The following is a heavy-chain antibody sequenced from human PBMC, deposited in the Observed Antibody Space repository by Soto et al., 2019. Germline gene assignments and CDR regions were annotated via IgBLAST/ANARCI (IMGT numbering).Heavy chain of an antibody. D-gene: IGHD3-22*01. J-gene: IGHJ4*02. CDR1: GFTFSSYA. V-gene: IGHV3-23*01. CDR2: ISGSGGST. Sequence: PGGSLRLSCAASGFTFSSYAMSWVRQAPGQGLEWVSAISGSGGSTYYADSVKGRFTISRDNSKNTLYLQMDSLRAEDTAVYYCAKDPAYYDSSDYWGQGTLVTVSS. CDR3: AKDPAYYDSSDY.